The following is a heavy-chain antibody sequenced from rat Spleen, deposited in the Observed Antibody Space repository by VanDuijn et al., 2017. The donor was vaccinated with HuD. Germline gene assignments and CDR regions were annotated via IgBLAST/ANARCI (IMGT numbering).Heavy chain of an antibody. V-gene: IGHV2-1*01. J-gene: IGHJ3*01. D-gene: IGHD1-2*01. Sequence: QVQLKESGPGLVQPSQTLSLTCAVSGFSLPSNSVHWVRQSPEKGLEWMGGIWGDGSTDYNSALKSRLTITRDTSKSQLFLKRSSLQTEDTATYFCARAGSAAISLGNWFAYWGQGTLVTVSS. CDR3: ARAGSAAISLGNWFAY. CDR2: IWGDGST. CDR1: GFSLPSNS.